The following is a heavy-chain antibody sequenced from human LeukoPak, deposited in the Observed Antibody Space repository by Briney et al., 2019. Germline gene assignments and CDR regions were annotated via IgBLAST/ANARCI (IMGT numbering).Heavy chain of an antibody. D-gene: IGHD3-22*01. V-gene: IGHV1-69*13. CDR2: IIPIFGTA. CDR1: GYTFTGYY. Sequence: GASVKVSCKASGYTFTGYYMHWVRQAPGQGLEWMGGIIPIFGTANYAQKFQGRVTITADESTSTAYMELSSLRSEDTAVYYCAREAIDSSGYHSSYYYYGMDVWGQGTTVTISS. CDR3: AREAIDSSGYHSSYYYYGMDV. J-gene: IGHJ6*02.